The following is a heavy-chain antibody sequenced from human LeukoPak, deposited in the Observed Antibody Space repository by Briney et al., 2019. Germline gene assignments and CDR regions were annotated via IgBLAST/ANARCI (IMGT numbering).Heavy chain of an antibody. D-gene: IGHD1-1*01. CDR1: GYTFTGYY. CDR3: ARVSGTTGTTGIEDY. V-gene: IGHV1-2*02. CDR2: INPNSGGT. J-gene: IGHJ4*02. Sequence: ASVKVSCKASGYTFTGYYMHWVRQAPGQGLEWMGWINPNSGGTNYAQKFQGSVTMTRDTSISTAYMELSRLRSDDTAVYYCARVSGTTGTTGIEDYWGQGTLVTVSS.